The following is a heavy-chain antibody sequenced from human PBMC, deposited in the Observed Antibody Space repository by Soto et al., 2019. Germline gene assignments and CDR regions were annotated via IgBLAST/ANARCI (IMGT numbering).Heavy chain of an antibody. CDR1: GFTFSSYA. CDR3: AGDFDFNIAVAGRAWGTFDY. Sequence: HPGGSLRLSCAASGFTFSSYAMHWVRQAPGKGLEWVAVISYDGSNKYYADSVKGRFTISRDNSKNTLYLQMNSLRAEDTAVYYCAGDFDFNIAVAGRAWGTFDYWGQGTLVTVSS. V-gene: IGHV3-30-3*01. J-gene: IGHJ4*02. D-gene: IGHD6-19*01. CDR2: ISYDGSNK.